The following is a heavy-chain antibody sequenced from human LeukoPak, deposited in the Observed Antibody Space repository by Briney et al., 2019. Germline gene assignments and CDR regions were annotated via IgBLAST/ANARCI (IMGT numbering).Heavy chain of an antibody. Sequence: SETLSLTCTVSGGSISSGDYYWSWIRQHPAKGLEWIGCISYSGSTYYNPSLKSRVTISVDTSKNQFSLKLSSVTAADTAVYYCAREPGIAVAQDGMDVWGQGTTVTVSS. V-gene: IGHV4-31*03. CDR1: GGSISSGDYY. CDR2: ISYSGST. CDR3: AREPGIAVAQDGMDV. J-gene: IGHJ6*02. D-gene: IGHD6-19*01.